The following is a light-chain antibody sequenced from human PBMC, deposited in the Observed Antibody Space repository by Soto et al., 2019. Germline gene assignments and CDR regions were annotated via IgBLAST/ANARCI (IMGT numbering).Light chain of an antibody. CDR1: QTISGF. Sequence: DIKMTQSPSSLSASVGDNVTITCRASQTISGFLNWHQQKVGKAPKGLMYAAARTQSGGTSRLSGSGSGTHFTLTISSLQPEDSATYYCQQSFSSPVTFGGGTKVDIK. V-gene: IGKV1-39*01. CDR2: AAA. CDR3: QQSFSSPVT. J-gene: IGKJ4*01.